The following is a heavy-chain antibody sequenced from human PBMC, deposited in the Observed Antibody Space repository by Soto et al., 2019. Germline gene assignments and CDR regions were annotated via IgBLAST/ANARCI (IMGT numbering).Heavy chain of an antibody. CDR1: GFTFSSYG. Sequence: QVQLVESGGGVVQPGRSLRLSCAASGFTFSSYGMHWVRQAPGKGLEWVAVIWYDGSNKYYADSVKGRFTISRDNSKNTLYLQMNRLRAEDTAVYYCARDNLSFDYWGQGTLVTVSS. V-gene: IGHV3-33*01. J-gene: IGHJ4*02. CDR3: ARDNLSFDY. CDR2: IWYDGSNK.